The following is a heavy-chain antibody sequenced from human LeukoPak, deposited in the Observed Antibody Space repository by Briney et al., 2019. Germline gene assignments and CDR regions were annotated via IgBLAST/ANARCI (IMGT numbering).Heavy chain of an antibody. CDR1: SDSISSYY. D-gene: IGHD3-9*01. V-gene: IGHV4-59*01. CDR3: ATSRFDILTGYVFDY. Sequence: SETLSLTCTVSSDSISSYYWSWIRQPPGKGLEWIGYIYYSGSTNYNPSLKSRVTISVDTSKNQFSLKLSSVTAADTAVYYCATSRFDILTGYVFDYWGQGTLVTVSS. J-gene: IGHJ4*02. CDR2: IYYSGST.